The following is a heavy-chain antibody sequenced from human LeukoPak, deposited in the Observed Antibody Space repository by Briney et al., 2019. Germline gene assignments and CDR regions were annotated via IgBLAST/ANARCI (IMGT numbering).Heavy chain of an antibody. D-gene: IGHD3-10*01. V-gene: IGHV4-4*07. J-gene: IGHJ4*02. Sequence: PSETLSLTCTVSGGSISSYYWSWIRQPAGKGLEWIGRIYTSRSTNYNPSLKSRVTMSVDTSKNQFSLKLSSVTAADTAVYYCARDLAYGSGMGYFDYWGQGTLVTVSS. CDR1: GGSISSYY. CDR2: IYTSRST. CDR3: ARDLAYGSGMGYFDY.